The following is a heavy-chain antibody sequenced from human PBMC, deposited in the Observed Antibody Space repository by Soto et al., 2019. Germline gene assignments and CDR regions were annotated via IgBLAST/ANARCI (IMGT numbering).Heavy chain of an antibody. CDR1: GGSISSGDYY. D-gene: IGHD2-15*01. V-gene: IGHV4-30-4*01. CDR2: IYYSGST. Sequence: QVQLQESGPGLVKASQTLSLTCTVSGGSISSGDYYWSWIRQPPGKGLEWIGYIYYSGSTYYNPSLKRAVTLXGXTXXTQFSLKRRSVTAAATAVYYCARATHTREEVGGYYCSGMDVGGQGTTVTVSS. J-gene: IGHJ6*02. CDR3: ARATHTREEVGGYYCSGMDV.